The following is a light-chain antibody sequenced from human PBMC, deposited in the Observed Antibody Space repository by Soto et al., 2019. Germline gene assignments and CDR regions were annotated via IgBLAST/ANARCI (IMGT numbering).Light chain of an antibody. Sequence: EIVMTQSPATLSVSPGERATLSCRASQSVSSNLAWYQKKPGQAPRLLIYGASTSATGIPARFSGSGSETEFTLTISSLQSEDFAVYYCQQYNNWFITFVQGTRLEIK. CDR3: QQYNNWFIT. CDR2: GAS. V-gene: IGKV3-15*01. J-gene: IGKJ5*01. CDR1: QSVSSN.